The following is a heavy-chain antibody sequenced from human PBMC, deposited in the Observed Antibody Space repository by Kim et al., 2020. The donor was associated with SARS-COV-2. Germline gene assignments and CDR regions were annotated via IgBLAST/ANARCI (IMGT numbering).Heavy chain of an antibody. D-gene: IGHD2-2*01. CDR2: IFYSGTT. CDR1: GRSLSNYY. V-gene: IGHV4-59*13. CDR3: ARGGTNQLAQV. J-gene: IGHJ4*02. Sequence: SETLSLTFTVSGRSLSNYYWNWIRQPPGKELEWVGYIFYSGTTNYSPSLKSRVTISLDTSKNQFSLKLTSVTAADTAVYFCARGGTNQLAQVWGQGTLVT.